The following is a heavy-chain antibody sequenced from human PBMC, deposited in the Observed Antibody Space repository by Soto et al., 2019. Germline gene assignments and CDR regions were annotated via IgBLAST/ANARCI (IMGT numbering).Heavy chain of an antibody. J-gene: IGHJ4*02. CDR1: GFTFNSYG. CDR3: MKDLRGTTAY. CDR2: ISNRGA. V-gene: IGHV3-23*01. Sequence: GGSLRLSCAASGFTFNSYGMTWVRQAPGKGLEWVSSISNRGAYYAESVKGRFTISRDNSKNTLYLQMNSLRAEDTAVYHCMKDLRGTTAYWGQGTLVTVSS. D-gene: IGHD1-7*01.